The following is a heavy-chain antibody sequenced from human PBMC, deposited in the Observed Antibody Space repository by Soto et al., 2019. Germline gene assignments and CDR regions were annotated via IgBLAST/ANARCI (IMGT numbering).Heavy chain of an antibody. J-gene: IGHJ4*02. CDR2: IWYDGSNR. D-gene: IGHD6-13*01. V-gene: IGHV3-33*08. CDR3: ASHLTAGQLGSLYY. CDR1: GFTFSNYG. Sequence: PGGSLRLSCATSGFTFSNYGMHWVRQAPGKGLEWVAIIWYDGSNRYYADSVKGRFTISRDDSKNTLYLQMYSLRAEDTAVYYCASHLTAGQLGSLYYWGQGTLVTVSS.